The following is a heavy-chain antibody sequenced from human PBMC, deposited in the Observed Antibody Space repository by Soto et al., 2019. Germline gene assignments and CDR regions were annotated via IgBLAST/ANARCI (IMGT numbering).Heavy chain of an antibody. V-gene: IGHV3-23*01. J-gene: IGHJ4*02. D-gene: IGHD1-20*01. CDR2: ISGSGGST. CDR1: GFTFSSYA. Sequence: GGSLRLSCAASGFTFSSYAMSWVRQAPGKGLEWVSAISGSGGSTYYADSVKGRFTISRDNSKNTLYLQMNSLRAEDTAVYYCAKGGGITGTGSSDYWGQGTLVTVPQ. CDR3: AKGGGITGTGSSDY.